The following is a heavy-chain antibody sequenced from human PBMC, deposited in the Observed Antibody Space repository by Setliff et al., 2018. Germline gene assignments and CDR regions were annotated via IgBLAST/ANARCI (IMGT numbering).Heavy chain of an antibody. Sequence: PSETLSLTCTVSGASISSDYWNWIRQPPGKGLEWLGYLFYSGSTNYNPFLKSRVTISVDTSKNQFSLKLSSMTAADTAVYYCARGGGRFRQLGAPGVHTFDIWGQGTMVTVSS. CDR3: ARGGGRFRQLGAPGVHTFDI. J-gene: IGHJ3*02. D-gene: IGHD1-1*01. V-gene: IGHV4-59*01. CDR2: LFYSGST. CDR1: GASISSDY.